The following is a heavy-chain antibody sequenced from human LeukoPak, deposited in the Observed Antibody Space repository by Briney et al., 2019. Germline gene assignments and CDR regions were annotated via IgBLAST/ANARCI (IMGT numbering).Heavy chain of an antibody. J-gene: IGHJ6*03. V-gene: IGHV3-23*01. CDR1: GFTFRNYG. CDR2: ISGSGGST. CDR3: ARETGYMDV. D-gene: IGHD1-14*01. Sequence: GGSLRLSCAASGFTFRNYGMSWVRQAPGKGLEWVSAISGSGGSTYYADSVKGRFTISRDNAKNSLYLQMNSLRAEDTAVYYCARETGYMDVWGKGTTVTVSS.